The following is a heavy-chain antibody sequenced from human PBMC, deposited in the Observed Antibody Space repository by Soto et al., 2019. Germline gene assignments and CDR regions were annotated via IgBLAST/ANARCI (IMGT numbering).Heavy chain of an antibody. D-gene: IGHD3-3*01. Sequence: PGGSLRLSCAASGFTFTSYAMTWVRQAPGKGLEWVSGISGSGGSTYYADSVKGRFSISRDNSKNTVFLQMNSLRAEDTALYYCAKMPFFDVWSPRKKDYYGMDVWGQGTTVTVSS. CDR2: ISGSGGST. V-gene: IGHV3-23*01. CDR3: AKMPFFDVWSPRKKDYYGMDV. J-gene: IGHJ6*02. CDR1: GFTFTSYA.